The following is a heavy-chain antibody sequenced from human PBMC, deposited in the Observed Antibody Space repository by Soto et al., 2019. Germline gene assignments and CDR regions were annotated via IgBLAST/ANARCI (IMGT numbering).Heavy chain of an antibody. Sequence: PGGSLRLSCAASGFTFSSYAMSWVRQAPGKGLEWVSAISGSGGSTYYADSVKGRFTISRDNSKNTLYLQMNSLRAEDTAVYYCAKAQEPKQSGYYYYGMDVWGQGTTVTVSS. J-gene: IGHJ6*02. D-gene: IGHD6-19*01. CDR1: GFTFSSYA. CDR3: AKAQEPKQSGYYYYGMDV. V-gene: IGHV3-23*01. CDR2: ISGSGGST.